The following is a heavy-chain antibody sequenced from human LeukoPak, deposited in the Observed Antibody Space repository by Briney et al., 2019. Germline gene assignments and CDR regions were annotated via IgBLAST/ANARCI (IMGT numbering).Heavy chain of an antibody. CDR3: ARSIRYYGDYDY. CDR1: GFTFSSYG. D-gene: IGHD4-17*01. Sequence: GRSPRLSCAASGFTFSSYGMHWVRQAPGKGLEWVAVIWYDGSNKYYADSVKGRFTISRDNSKNTLYLQMNSLRAEDTAVYYCARSIRYYGDYDYWGQGTLVTVSS. J-gene: IGHJ4*02. V-gene: IGHV3-33*01. CDR2: IWYDGSNK.